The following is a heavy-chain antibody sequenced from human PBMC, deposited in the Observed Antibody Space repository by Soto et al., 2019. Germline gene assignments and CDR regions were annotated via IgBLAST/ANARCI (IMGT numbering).Heavy chain of an antibody. D-gene: IGHD2-15*01. V-gene: IGHV4-39*01. CDR2: IYYSGST. J-gene: IGHJ5*02. CDR1: GGSISSSSYY. Sequence: SETLSLTCTVSGGSISSSSYYWGWIRQPPGKGLEWIGSIYYSGSTYYNPSLKSRVTISVDTSKNQFSLKLSSVTAADTAVYYCARRVAATPFQGNWFDPWGQGTLVTVSS. CDR3: ARRVAATPFQGNWFDP.